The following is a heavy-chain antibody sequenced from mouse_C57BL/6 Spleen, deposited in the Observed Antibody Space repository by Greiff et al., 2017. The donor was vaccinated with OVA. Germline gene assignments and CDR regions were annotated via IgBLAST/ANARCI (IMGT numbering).Heavy chain of an antibody. Sequence: VQLQQPGAELVKPGASVKLSCKASGYTFTSYWMHWVKQRPGQGLEWIGMIHPNSGSTNYNEKFKSKATLTVAKSSSTAYMQLRSLTSEDSAVYYCARPPTMVTTGFAYWGQGTLVTVSA. CDR1: GYTFTSYW. D-gene: IGHD2-9*01. V-gene: IGHV1-64*01. CDR3: ARPPTMVTTGFAY. J-gene: IGHJ3*01. CDR2: IHPNSGST.